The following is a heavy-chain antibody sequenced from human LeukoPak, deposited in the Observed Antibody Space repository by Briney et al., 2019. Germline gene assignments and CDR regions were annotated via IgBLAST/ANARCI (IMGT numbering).Heavy chain of an antibody. CDR3: ARLRRNSDRSDFFYYYDH. CDR2: VNTVSSYI. J-gene: IGHJ4*02. Sequence: PGGSLRLSCAASGFTFSDYSMNWVRQAPGKGLEWVASVNTVSSYIYYADSMRGRFTISRDNAKNSLFLQMNSLRAKDTAVYYCARLRRNSDRSDFFYYYDHWGQGTLVTVSS. D-gene: IGHD3-22*01. CDR1: GFTFSDYS. V-gene: IGHV3-21*01.